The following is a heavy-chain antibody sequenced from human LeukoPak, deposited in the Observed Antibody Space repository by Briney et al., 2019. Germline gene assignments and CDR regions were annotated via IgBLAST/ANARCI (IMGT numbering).Heavy chain of an antibody. CDR1: GSIFTSYW. V-gene: IGHV5-51*01. CDR3: ARHPDCTRSSFYVDYFVIDV. CDR2: INPGDSET. Sequence: GASPQICGKCSGSIFTSYWIGWVRQLPGKGLEWMGIINPGDSETRYSPSFQGQVTISADKSISTAYLQWSSLKASATAMYYCARHPDCTRSSFYVDYFVIDVWGQGTTVTVSS. D-gene: IGHD2-2*01. J-gene: IGHJ6*02.